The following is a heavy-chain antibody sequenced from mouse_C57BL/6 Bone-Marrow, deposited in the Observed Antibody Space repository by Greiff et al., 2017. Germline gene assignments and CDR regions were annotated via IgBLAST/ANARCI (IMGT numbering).Heavy chain of an antibody. Sequence: VQLQQSGAELVRPGASVTLSCKASGYTFTDYEMHWVKQTPVHGLEWIGAIDPETGGTAYNQKFQGKAILTADKSSSTAYMELRSLTSEDAAVYYCTGYGNYDAYWGQGTLVTVSA. CDR1: GYTFTDYE. V-gene: IGHV1-15*01. CDR3: TGYGNYDAY. CDR2: IDPETGGT. D-gene: IGHD2-1*01. J-gene: IGHJ3*01.